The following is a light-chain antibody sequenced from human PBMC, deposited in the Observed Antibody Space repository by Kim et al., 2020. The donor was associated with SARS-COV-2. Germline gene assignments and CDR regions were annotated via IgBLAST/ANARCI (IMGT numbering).Light chain of an antibody. Sequence: LGQTVRITCHGDSLRSYYASWYQQKPGQAPVLVIYGKNNRPSGIPDRFSGSSSGNTASLTITGAQAEDEADYYCNSRDSSGNHLVFGGGTQLTVL. CDR3: NSRDSSGNHLV. CDR2: GKN. CDR1: SLRSYY. J-gene: IGLJ2*01. V-gene: IGLV3-19*01.